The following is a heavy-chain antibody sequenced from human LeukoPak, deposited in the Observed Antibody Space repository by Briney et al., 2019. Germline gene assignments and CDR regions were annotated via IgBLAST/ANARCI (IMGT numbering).Heavy chain of an antibody. CDR1: GYTFTSYG. CDR2: ISAYNGNT. V-gene: IGHV1-18*01. D-gene: IGHD5-18*01. Sequence: ASVKVSCKASGYTFTSYGISWVRQAPGQGLEWMGWISAYNGNTNYAQKLQGRVTMTTDTSTSTAYMELRSLRSGDTAVYYCARETPLSGYSYGYGGYYYYYMDVWGKGTTGAVSS. CDR3: ARETPLSGYSYGYGGYYYYYMDV. J-gene: IGHJ6*03.